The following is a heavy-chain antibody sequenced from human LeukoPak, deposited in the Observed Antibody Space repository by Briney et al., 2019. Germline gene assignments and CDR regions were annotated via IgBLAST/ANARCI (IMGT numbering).Heavy chain of an antibody. D-gene: IGHD1-1*01. CDR3: ATDITQYTTP. Sequence: GASVKVSCKVSGYIFTELLIHWVRQAPGKGLEWMGGFDPEDGETIYAQKFQGRVTMTEDTSTDTAYMELSSLRSEDTAVYYCATDITQYTTPWGQGTLSPSPQ. J-gene: IGHJ5*02. CDR1: GYIFTELL. V-gene: IGHV1-24*01. CDR2: FDPEDGET.